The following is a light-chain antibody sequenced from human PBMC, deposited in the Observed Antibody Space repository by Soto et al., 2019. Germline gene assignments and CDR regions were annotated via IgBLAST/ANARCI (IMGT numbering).Light chain of an antibody. J-gene: IGKJ5*01. CDR1: QGISSF. CDR2: GAS. Sequence: DIQLTQSPSFLSASAGDRVTITCRASQGISSFLAWYQQKPGRAPKLLIYGASTLQSGVPSRFRGSESGAVFTLTISSLQPEDFATYYCQQLHSYPITFGQGTRLEIK. V-gene: IGKV1-9*01. CDR3: QQLHSYPIT.